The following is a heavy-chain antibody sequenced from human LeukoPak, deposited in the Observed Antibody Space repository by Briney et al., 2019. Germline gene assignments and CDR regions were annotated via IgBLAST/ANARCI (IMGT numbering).Heavy chain of an antibody. D-gene: IGHD2-15*01. CDR3: ARDGYCSGGSCPFDY. CDR2: ISSSSSTI. J-gene: IGHJ4*02. V-gene: IGHV3-48*04. Sequence: GGSLRLSCAASGFTFSSYSMNWVRQAPGKGLEWVSYISSSSSTIYYADSVKGRFTISRDNAKNSLYLQMNSLRAEDTAVYYCARDGYCSGGSCPFDYWGQGTLVTVSS. CDR1: GFTFSSYS.